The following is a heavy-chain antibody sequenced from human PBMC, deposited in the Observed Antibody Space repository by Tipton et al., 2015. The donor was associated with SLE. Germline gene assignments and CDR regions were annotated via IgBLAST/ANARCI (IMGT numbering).Heavy chain of an antibody. Sequence: SLRLSCAASGFTFSSYAMHWVRQAPGKGLEWVAVIWYDGSNKYYADSVKGRFTISRDNAKNSLYLQMNSLRAEDTALYYCAKQLEGGYAFHGMDVWGQGTTVTVSS. CDR3: AKQLEGGYAFHGMDV. CDR1: GFTFSSYA. D-gene: IGHD5-12*01. CDR2: IWYDGSNK. J-gene: IGHJ6*02. V-gene: IGHV3-33*03.